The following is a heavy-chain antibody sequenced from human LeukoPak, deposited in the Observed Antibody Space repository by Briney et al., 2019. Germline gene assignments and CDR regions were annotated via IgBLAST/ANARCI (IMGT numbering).Heavy chain of an antibody. D-gene: IGHD3-3*01. CDR3: ARFTQTTYYDFWSGYYTLDY. CDR2: ISAYNGNT. Sequence: ASVKVSFTASGYTFTIYGISWVRQAPGQGLEWMGWISAYNGNTNYAQKLQGRVTMTTDTSTSTAYMELRSLRSDDTAVYYCARFTQTTYYDFWSGYYTLDYWGQGTLVTVSS. V-gene: IGHV1-18*01. J-gene: IGHJ4*02. CDR1: GYTFTIYG.